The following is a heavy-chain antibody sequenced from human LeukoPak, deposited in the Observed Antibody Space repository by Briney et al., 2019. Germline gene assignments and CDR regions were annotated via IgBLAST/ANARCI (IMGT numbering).Heavy chain of an antibody. CDR1: GYTFTSYG. V-gene: IGHV1-18*01. D-gene: IGHD3-10*01. CDR2: ISAYNGTT. CDR3: ARARLGDGYFDY. J-gene: IGHJ4*02. Sequence: ASVKVSCKASGYTFTSYGISWVRQAPGQGLEWMGWISAYNGTTNYAQKLQGRVTITTDTSTSTAYMELRSLRSDDTAVYYCARARLGDGYFDYWGQGTLVTVSS.